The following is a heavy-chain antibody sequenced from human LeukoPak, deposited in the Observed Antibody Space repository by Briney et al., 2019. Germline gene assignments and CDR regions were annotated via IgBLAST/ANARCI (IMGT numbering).Heavy chain of an antibody. CDR1: GFAFSSYG. V-gene: IGHV3-33*01. CDR2: IWYDGSNK. Sequence: QPGRSLRLSCAASGFAFSSYGMHWVRQTPGKGLEWVAVIWYDGSNKYWADSVKGRFTISRDNSKNMVYLQMNSLRAEDTAVYYCARVYLGDAFDIWGQGTMVTVSS. D-gene: IGHD3-16*02. J-gene: IGHJ3*02. CDR3: ARVYLGDAFDI.